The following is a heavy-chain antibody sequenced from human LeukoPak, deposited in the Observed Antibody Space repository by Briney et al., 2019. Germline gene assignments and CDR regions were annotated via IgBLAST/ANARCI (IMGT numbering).Heavy chain of an antibody. CDR2: IHYSGST. CDR3: ARHERSSSLYYYYYYMDV. Sequence: SETLSLTCTVSGGSISSSSYYWGWIRQPPGKGLEWIVSIHYSGSTYYNPSLKSRVTISVDTSKNQFSLKVSSVTAADTAVYYCARHERSSSLYYYYYYMDVWGKGTTVTVSS. CDR1: GGSISSSSYY. V-gene: IGHV4-39*01. J-gene: IGHJ6*03. D-gene: IGHD6-6*01.